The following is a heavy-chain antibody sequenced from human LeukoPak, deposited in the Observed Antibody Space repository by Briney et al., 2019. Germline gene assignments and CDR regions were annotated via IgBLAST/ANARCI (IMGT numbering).Heavy chain of an antibody. D-gene: IGHD7-27*01. CDR2: IYTSGST. CDR3: ARDNTNWGAPYYYYGMDV. J-gene: IGHJ6*02. CDR1: GGSISSYY. V-gene: IGHV4-4*07. Sequence: SETLSLTCTVSGGSISSYYWSWIRQPAGKGLEWIGRIYTSGSTNYNPSLKSRVTMSVDTSKNRFSLKLSSVTAADTAVYYCARDNTNWGAPYYYYGMDVWGQGTTVTVSS.